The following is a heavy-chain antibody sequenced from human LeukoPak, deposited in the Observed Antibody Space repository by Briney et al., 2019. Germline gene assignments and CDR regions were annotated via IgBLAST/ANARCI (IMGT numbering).Heavy chain of an antibody. Sequence: GASVKVSCKASGYTFTSYGISWVRRAPGQRLEWMGWITTYNGNTNYPQKYQGRVTMTTDTSTSTAYMELRSLRSDDTAVYYCARADLINYYDSSGYYSRFDYWGQGTLVTVSS. CDR3: ARADLINYYDSSGYYSRFDY. CDR2: ITTYNGNT. CDR1: GYTFTSYG. V-gene: IGHV1-18*01. D-gene: IGHD3-22*01. J-gene: IGHJ4*02.